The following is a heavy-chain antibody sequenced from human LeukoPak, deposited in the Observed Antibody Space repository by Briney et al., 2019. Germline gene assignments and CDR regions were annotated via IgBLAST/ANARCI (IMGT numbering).Heavy chain of an antibody. J-gene: IGHJ6*02. CDR2: MNPNSGNT. CDR1: GYTFTSYD. CDR3: ARSKVTPYHYYYGMDV. Sequence: SVKVSCKASGYTFTSYDINWVRQATGQGLEWTGWMNPNSGNTGYAQKFQGRVTMTRNTSISTAYMELSSLRSEDTAVYYCARSKVTPYHYYYGMDVWGQGTTVTVSS. V-gene: IGHV1-8*01. D-gene: IGHD2-21*02.